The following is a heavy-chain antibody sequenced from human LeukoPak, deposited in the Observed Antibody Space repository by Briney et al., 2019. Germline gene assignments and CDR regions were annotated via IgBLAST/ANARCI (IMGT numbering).Heavy chain of an antibody. D-gene: IGHD5-18*01. CDR2: IYPGDSDT. V-gene: IGHV5-51*01. CDR3: ARRMRYSYGSAYYYYGMDV. J-gene: IGHJ6*02. Sequence: GESLKISRKGSGYSFTSYWIGWVRQMPGKGLEWMGIIYPGDSDTRYSPSFQGQVTISADKSISTAYLQWSSLKASDTAMYYCARRMRYSYGSAYYYYGMDVWGQGTTVTVSS. CDR1: GYSFTSYW.